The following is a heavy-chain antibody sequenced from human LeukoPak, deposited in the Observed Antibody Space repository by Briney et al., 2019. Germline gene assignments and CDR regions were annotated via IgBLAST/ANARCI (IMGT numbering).Heavy chain of an antibody. J-gene: IGHJ6*02. Sequence: SETLSLTCAVSGGSFSVYYWSWIRQPPGKGLEWIGEINQSGSTNYNSLKSRVTISVDTSKNQFSLKLSSVTAADTAVYYCARGFHFAEDIVVVPGDMYYYGMDVWGQGTTVTVSS. CDR2: INQSGST. CDR1: GGSFSVYY. D-gene: IGHD2-2*01. CDR3: ARGFHFAEDIVVVPGDMYYYGMDV. V-gene: IGHV4-34*01.